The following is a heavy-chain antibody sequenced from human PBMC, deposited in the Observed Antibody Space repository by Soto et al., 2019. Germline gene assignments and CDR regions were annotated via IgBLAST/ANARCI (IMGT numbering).Heavy chain of an antibody. CDR1: GGTFRSYA. V-gene: IGHV1-69*01. D-gene: IGHD3-3*01. J-gene: IGHJ6*02. CDR2: IIPLFGTT. Sequence: QVQLVQSGAEVKKPGSSVKVSCKASGGTFRSYAISWVRQAPGQGLEWMGGIIPLFGTTNYAQKLQGRVTITADESTTTGYMELSSLRSEDTAVYYCARVNDFTYYYYGMDVWGQGTTVTVSS. CDR3: ARVNDFTYYYYGMDV.